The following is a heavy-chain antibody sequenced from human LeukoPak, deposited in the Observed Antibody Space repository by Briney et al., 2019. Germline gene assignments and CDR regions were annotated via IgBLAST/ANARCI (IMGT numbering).Heavy chain of an antibody. CDR2: ISSSSSYI. D-gene: IGHD3-3*01. CDR3: ARDRNDFWSGYPYYYYYGMDV. J-gene: IGHJ6*02. CDR1: GFTFSSYS. V-gene: IGHV3-21*01. Sequence: GGSLRLSCAASGFTFSSYSMNWVRQAPGKGLEWVSSISSSSSYIYYADSVKGRFTISRGNAKNSLYLQMNSLRAEDTAVYYCARDRNDFWSGYPYYYYYGMDVWGQGTTVTVSS.